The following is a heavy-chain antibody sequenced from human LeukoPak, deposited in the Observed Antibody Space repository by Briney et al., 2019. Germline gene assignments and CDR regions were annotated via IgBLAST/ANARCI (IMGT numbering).Heavy chain of an antibody. D-gene: IGHD3-22*01. CDR2: INWSGGST. CDR1: GFTFDDYG. V-gene: IGHV3-20*04. J-gene: IGHJ4*02. Sequence: GGSLRLSCAASGFTFDDYGMSWVRQAPGKGLEWVSGINWSGGSTGYADSVKGRFTISRDNAKNSLYLQMNSLRAEDTAVYYCAKDVAYYYDSSGYLSQYYFDYWGQGTLVTVSS. CDR3: AKDVAYYYDSSGYLSQYYFDY.